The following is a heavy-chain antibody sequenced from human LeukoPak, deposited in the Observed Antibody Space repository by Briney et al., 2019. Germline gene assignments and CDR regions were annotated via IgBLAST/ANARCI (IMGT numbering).Heavy chain of an antibody. J-gene: IGHJ3*02. CDR3: AREAGYSYGYYAFDI. CDR1: GGTFSSYA. CDR2: IIPIFGTA. Sequence: ASVKVSCKASGGTFSSYAISWVRQAPGQGLEWMGGIIPIFGTANYAQKFQGRVTITADESTSTAYMELSSLRSEDTAVHYCAREAGYSYGYYAFDIWGQGTMVTVSS. D-gene: IGHD5-18*01. V-gene: IGHV1-69*13.